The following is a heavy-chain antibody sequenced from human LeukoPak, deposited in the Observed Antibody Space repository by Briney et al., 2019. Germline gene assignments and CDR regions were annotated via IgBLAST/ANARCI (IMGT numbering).Heavy chain of an antibody. V-gene: IGHV4-34*01. D-gene: IGHD6-13*01. Sequence: SETLSLTSAVYGGSFSGYYWSWIRQPPGKGLEWIGEINHSGSTNYNPSLKSRVTISVDTSKNQFSLKLGSVTAADTAVYYCARVSAAGRLGLDYWGQGTLVTVSS. CDR3: ARVSAAGRLGLDY. J-gene: IGHJ4*02. CDR1: GGSFSGYY. CDR2: INHSGST.